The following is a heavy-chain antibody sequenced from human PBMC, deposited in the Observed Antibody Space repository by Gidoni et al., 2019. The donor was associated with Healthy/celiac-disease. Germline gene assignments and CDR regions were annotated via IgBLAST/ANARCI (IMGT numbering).Heavy chain of an antibody. D-gene: IGHD6-19*01. Sequence: QLQLQESGPGLVKPSETLSLTCTVSGGSISRSSYYWGWIRQPPGKGLEWIGSIYYSGSTYYNPSLKSRVTISVDTSKNQFSLKLSSVTAADTAVYYCARRIAVAGTSYFDYWGQGTLVTVSS. CDR2: IYYSGST. V-gene: IGHV4-39*01. J-gene: IGHJ4*02. CDR1: GGSISRSSYY. CDR3: ARRIAVAGTSYFDY.